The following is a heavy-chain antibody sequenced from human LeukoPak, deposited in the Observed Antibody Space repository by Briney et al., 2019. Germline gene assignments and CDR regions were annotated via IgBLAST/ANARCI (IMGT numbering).Heavy chain of an antibody. CDR3: AKDRGGSVADAGYYYYMDV. J-gene: IGHJ6*03. CDR2: IRNDGSNK. CDR1: GFTFSSYG. D-gene: IGHD6-19*01. Sequence: GGSLRLSCAASGFTFSSYGMHWVRQAPGKGLEWVAFIRNDGSNKYYADYVKGRFTISGDNSKNTLYLQMNSLRAEDTAVYYCAKDRGGSVADAGYYYYMDVWGKGTTVTISS. V-gene: IGHV3-30*02.